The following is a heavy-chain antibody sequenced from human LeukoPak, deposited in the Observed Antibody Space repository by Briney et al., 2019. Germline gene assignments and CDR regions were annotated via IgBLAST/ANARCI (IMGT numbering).Heavy chain of an antibody. CDR3: ARDGADQRVLNYYYYYMDV. CDR2: INTDGSST. Sequence: GSLRLSCAASGFTFSSYWMHWVRQAPGKGLVWVSRINTDGSSTSYADSVKGRFTISRDNAKNTLYLQMNSLRAEDTAVYYCARDGADQRVLNYYYYYMDVWGKGTTVTVSS. V-gene: IGHV3-74*01. D-gene: IGHD2-2*01. CDR1: GFTFSSYW. J-gene: IGHJ6*03.